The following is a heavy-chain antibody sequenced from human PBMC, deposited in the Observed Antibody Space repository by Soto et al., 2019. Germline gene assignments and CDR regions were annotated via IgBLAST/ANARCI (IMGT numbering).Heavy chain of an antibody. Sequence: GGSLRLSCAASGFTFDDYTMHWVRQAPGKGLEWVSLISWDGGSTYYADSVKGRFTISRDNSKNSLYLQMNSLRTEDTALYYCAKAHQVDFGVVNGFDPWGQGTRVTVSS. CDR1: GFTFDDYT. CDR3: AKAHQVDFGVVNGFDP. J-gene: IGHJ5*02. V-gene: IGHV3-43*01. CDR2: ISWDGGST. D-gene: IGHD3-3*01.